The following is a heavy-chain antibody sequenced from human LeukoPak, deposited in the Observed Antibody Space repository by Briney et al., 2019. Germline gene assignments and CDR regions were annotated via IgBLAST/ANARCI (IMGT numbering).Heavy chain of an antibody. J-gene: IGHJ4*02. CDR1: GFTFSSYS. CDR3: ARDGVAELMSALDY. V-gene: IGHV3-21*06. D-gene: IGHD1-26*01. Sequence: PGGSLRLSCAASGFTFSSYSMNWVRQAPGKGLEWVSFISSSSTYIYYADSLKGRFTISRDNAKNSLYLQMNSLRAEDTAVYYCARDGVAELMSALDYWGQGILVTVSS. CDR2: ISSSSTYI.